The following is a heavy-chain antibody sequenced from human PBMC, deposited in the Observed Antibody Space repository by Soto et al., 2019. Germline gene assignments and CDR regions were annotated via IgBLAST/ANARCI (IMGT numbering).Heavy chain of an antibody. CDR3: ARDLAAGDY. J-gene: IGHJ4*02. CDR1: GYTFTHYY. CDR2: INPASGST. D-gene: IGHD6-25*01. Sequence: QVQLVQSGAEVKKPGASVKLSCRTSGYTFTHYYIHWVRQAPGQGLEWLAIINPASGSTNYAQDFQGRVTLTMDTSKTTVYMELSGVRAEDTVIFYCARDLAAGDYWGQGTLVTVSS. V-gene: IGHV1-46*01.